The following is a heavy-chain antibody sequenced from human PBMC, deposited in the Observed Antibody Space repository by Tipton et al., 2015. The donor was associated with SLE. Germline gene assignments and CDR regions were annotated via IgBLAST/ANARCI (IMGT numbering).Heavy chain of an antibody. CDR3: ARGRLGHYSGHDWGFDY. D-gene: IGHD5-12*01. CDR1: GFTFSSYA. Sequence: SLRLSCAASGFTFSSYAMSWVRQAPGKGLEWVSAISGSGGSTYYADSVKGRFTISRDSSKNTLYLQMNNLRPEDTAVYYCARGRLGHYSGHDWGFDYWGQGTLVTVSS. CDR2: ISGSGGST. V-gene: IGHV3-23*01. J-gene: IGHJ4*02.